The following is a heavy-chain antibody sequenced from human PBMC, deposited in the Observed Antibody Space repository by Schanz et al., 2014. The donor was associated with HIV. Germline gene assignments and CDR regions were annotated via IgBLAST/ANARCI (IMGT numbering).Heavy chain of an antibody. D-gene: IGHD2-15*01. Sequence: QVQLQQWGAGLLKPSETLSLTCAVYGGSFSGHYWTWIRQSPGKGLEWIGHTYNRGGTFYNPPLKSRATISIDTSANQLSLKLASVTAADTAVYYCGRYDSPVVDVWGQGTTVIVSS. CDR3: GRYDSPVVDV. J-gene: IGHJ6*02. V-gene: IGHV4-34*06. CDR2: TYNRGGT. CDR1: GGSFSGHY.